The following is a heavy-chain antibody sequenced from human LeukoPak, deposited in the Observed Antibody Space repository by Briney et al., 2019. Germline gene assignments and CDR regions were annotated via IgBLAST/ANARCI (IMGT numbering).Heavy chain of an antibody. CDR3: ARDPSVAGTDY. CDR2: ISSSSSYI. CDR1: GFTFSSYA. J-gene: IGHJ4*02. Sequence: GGSLRLSCAASGFTFSSYAMSWVRQAPGKGLEWVSSISSSSSYIYYADSVKGRFTISRDNAKNSLYLQMNSLRAEDTAVYYCARDPSVAGTDYWGQGTLVTVSS. V-gene: IGHV3-21*01. D-gene: IGHD6-19*01.